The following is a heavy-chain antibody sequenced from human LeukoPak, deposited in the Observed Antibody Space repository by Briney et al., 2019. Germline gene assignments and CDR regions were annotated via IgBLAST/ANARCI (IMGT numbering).Heavy chain of an antibody. V-gene: IGHV3-53*01. Sequence: GGSLRLSCAASGFTFSSYAMSWVRQAPGKGLEWVSIIYSGGTTYYADSVRGRFTISRDNSKNTLYLQMNILSVEDTAVYYCARELCSGGSCYGNFDYWGQGTLVTVSS. D-gene: IGHD2-15*01. CDR1: GFTFSSYA. J-gene: IGHJ4*02. CDR3: ARELCSGGSCYGNFDY. CDR2: IYSGGTT.